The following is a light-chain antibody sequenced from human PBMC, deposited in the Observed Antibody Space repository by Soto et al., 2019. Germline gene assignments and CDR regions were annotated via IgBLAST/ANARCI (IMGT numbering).Light chain of an antibody. V-gene: IGKV3-20*01. CDR3: QQYGSSPRYT. CDR2: GAF. CDR1: QSVSSSY. Sequence: EIGLTQSPGTLSLSPGERATLSCRASQSVSSSYLAWYQQKPGQAPRLLIYGAFSRATGIPARFSGSGSGTDFTLTISRLEPEDFAVYYCQQYGSSPRYTFGQGTQLEIK. J-gene: IGKJ2*01.